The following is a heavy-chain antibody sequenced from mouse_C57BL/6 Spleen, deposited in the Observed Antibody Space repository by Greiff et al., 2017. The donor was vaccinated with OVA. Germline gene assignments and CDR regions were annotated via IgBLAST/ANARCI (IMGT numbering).Heavy chain of an antibody. CDR3: SREFQGYYFAMDY. D-gene: IGHD2-3*01. CDR2: IYPGDGDT. J-gene: IGHJ4*01. Sequence: QVQLQQSGPELVKPGASVKISCKASGYAFSSSWMNWVKQRPGKGLEWIGRIYPGDGDTNYNGKFKGTATLTADKSYSNAYMQLSSLTSEDSAVYFCSREFQGYYFAMDYWGQGTSVTVSA. CDR1: GYAFSSSW. V-gene: IGHV1-82*01.